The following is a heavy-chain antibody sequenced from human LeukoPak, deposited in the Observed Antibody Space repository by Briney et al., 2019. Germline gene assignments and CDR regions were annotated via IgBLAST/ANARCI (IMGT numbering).Heavy chain of an antibody. CDR3: ARDWEVPEADY. CDR2: ISSSSSYI. Sequence: PGGSLRLSCAASGFTVSSNYMNWVRQAPGKGLEWVSSISSSSSYIYYADSVKGRFTISRDNAKNSLYLQMNSLRAEDTAVYYCARDWEVPEADYWGQGTLVTVSS. D-gene: IGHD1-14*01. J-gene: IGHJ4*02. CDR1: GFTVSSNY. V-gene: IGHV3-21*01.